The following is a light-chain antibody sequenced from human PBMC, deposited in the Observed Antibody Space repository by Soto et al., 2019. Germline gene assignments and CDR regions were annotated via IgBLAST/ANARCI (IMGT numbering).Light chain of an antibody. CDR2: RAS. CDR3: QQHNGWPLT. Sequence: EIVMTQSPATLSVSPGERATLSCRASQSAGTNLAWYQQKPGLAPRLLIYRASNRAADTPARFSGSGSGTEFTLTISSLQSEDFAVYYCQQHNGWPLTFGQGTRLDIK. V-gene: IGKV3-15*01. CDR1: QSAGTN. J-gene: IGKJ5*01.